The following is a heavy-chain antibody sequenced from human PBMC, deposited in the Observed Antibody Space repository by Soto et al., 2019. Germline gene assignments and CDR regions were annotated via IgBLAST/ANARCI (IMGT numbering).Heavy chain of an antibody. CDR3: AAARDIVVVPAAIGSYYYGMDV. CDR1: GFTFTSSA. J-gene: IGHJ6*02. Sequence: GASVKVSCKASGFTFTSSAMQWVRQARGQRLEWIGWIVVGSGNTNYAQKFQERVTITRDMSTSTAYMELSSLRSEDTAVYYCAAARDIVVVPAAIGSYYYGMDVWGQGTTVTVSS. V-gene: IGHV1-58*02. D-gene: IGHD2-2*01. CDR2: IVVGSGNT.